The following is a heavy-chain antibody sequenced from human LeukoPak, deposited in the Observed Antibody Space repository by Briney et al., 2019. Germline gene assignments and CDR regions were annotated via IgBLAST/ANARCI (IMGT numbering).Heavy chain of an antibody. CDR2: ISAYNGNT. CDR3: ARDLGIAVAGSFDY. V-gene: IGHV1-18*01. Sequence: GASVKVSCKASGYTFTSYDINWVRQAPGQGLEWMGWISAYNGNTNYAQKLQGRVTMTTDTSTSTAYMELRSLRSDDTAVYYCARDLGIAVAGSFDYWGQGTLVTVSS. D-gene: IGHD6-19*01. J-gene: IGHJ4*02. CDR1: GYTFTSYD.